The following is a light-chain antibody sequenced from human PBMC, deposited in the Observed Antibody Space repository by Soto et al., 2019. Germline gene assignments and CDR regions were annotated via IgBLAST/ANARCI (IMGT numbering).Light chain of an antibody. CDR2: GVS. V-gene: IGKV1-39*01. CDR3: QQSYTAPSIT. CDR1: QGISSS. Sequence: IQMTQSPSTLSATAGDRVTITCRASQGISSSLNWYQQKSGKAPNLLIYGVSRLQGGVPSRFSGSGSGTDFTLSISSLQPEDFATYYCQQSYTAPSITFGQGTRLEIK. J-gene: IGKJ5*01.